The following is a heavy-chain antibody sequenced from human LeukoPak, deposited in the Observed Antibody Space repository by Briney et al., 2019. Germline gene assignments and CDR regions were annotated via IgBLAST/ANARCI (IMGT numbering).Heavy chain of an antibody. CDR1: GGSISSSSYY. CDR3: ARDRYYYDSNGYSSFDY. J-gene: IGHJ4*02. CDR2: IHTSGST. D-gene: IGHD3-22*01. Sequence: ASETLSLTCTVSGGSISSSSYYWGWIRQPPGKGLEWIGRIHTSGSTNYNPSLKSRVTMSVDTSKNQFSLNLSSVTAADTAVYYCARDRYYYDSNGYSSFDYWGQGTLVTVSS. V-gene: IGHV4-39*07.